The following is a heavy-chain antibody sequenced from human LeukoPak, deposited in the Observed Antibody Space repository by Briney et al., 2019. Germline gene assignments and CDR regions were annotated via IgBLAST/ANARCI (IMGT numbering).Heavy chain of an antibody. V-gene: IGHV4-4*08. CDR3: ARRSSANAGVRGGYYYYCLDV. J-gene: IGHJ6*03. D-gene: IGHD3-3*01. CDR1: GFSISTDY. Sequence: PSETLSLTSTVSGFSISTDYWSWIRQPPGKGLEWIGYIHTSGNTKYNPSLTSRVSISLDTSKNQVSLNLTSVTAADTAVYYCARRSSANAGVRGGYYYYCLDVWGKGNTVTVS. CDR2: IHTSGNT.